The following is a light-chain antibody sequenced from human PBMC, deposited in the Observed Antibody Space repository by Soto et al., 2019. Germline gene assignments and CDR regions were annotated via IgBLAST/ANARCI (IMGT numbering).Light chain of an antibody. CDR3: SSYAGRNNV. Sequence: QSALTQPPSASGSPGQTVTISCTGSSSDVGGYNYVSWYQQHPGKAPKLMIYEVSKRPSGVPDRSSGSKSGNTASLTVSGLQAEDEADYFRSSYAGRNNVFGTGTKVTVL. CDR1: SSDVGGYNY. CDR2: EVS. V-gene: IGLV2-8*01. J-gene: IGLJ1*01.